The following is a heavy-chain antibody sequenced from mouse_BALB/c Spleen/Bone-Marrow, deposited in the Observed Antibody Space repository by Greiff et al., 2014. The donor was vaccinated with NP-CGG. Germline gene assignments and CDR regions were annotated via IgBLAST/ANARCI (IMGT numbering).Heavy chain of an antibody. V-gene: IGHV5-17*02. Sequence: EVMLVESGGGLVQPGGSRKLSCAASGFTFSSFGIHWVRQAPEKGLEWVAYISGVSSTIYYADTVKGRFTISRDNPKNTLFLQMTSLRSEDTAMYYCARSTWSYYNGMDYWGQGTSVTVSS. CDR2: ISGVSSTI. J-gene: IGHJ4*01. CDR3: ARSTWSYYNGMDY. D-gene: IGHD1-1*01. CDR1: GFTFSSFG.